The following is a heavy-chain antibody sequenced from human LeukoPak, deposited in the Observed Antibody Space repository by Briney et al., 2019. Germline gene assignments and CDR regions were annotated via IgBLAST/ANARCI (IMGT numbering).Heavy chain of an antibody. CDR2: INPNSGGT. V-gene: IGHV1-2*02. CDR1: GYTFTGYY. CDR3: ARLGAGGSYTGAYIDY. D-gene: IGHD1-26*01. Sequence: ASVKVSCKASGYTFTGYYMHWVRQAPGQGLEWMGWINPNSGGTNYAQKFQGRVTMTRDTSISTAYMELSRLRPDDTAVYYCARLGAGGSYTGAYIDYWGQGTLVTVSS. J-gene: IGHJ4*02.